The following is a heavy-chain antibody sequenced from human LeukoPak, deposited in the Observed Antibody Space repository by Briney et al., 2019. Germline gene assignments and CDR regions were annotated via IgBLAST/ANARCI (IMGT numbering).Heavy chain of an antibody. V-gene: IGHV3-20*04. Sequence: GGSLRLSCAASGFIFDDHGMSWVRQAPGKGLEWVSGINWNGGSTGYADSVKGRFTISRDNSKNTLSLQMNSLRAEDTAIYYCTRSGYRHPYHFESWGQGTLVIVSS. CDR2: INWNGGST. CDR1: GFIFDDHG. CDR3: TRSGYRHPYHFES. J-gene: IGHJ4*02. D-gene: IGHD3-22*01.